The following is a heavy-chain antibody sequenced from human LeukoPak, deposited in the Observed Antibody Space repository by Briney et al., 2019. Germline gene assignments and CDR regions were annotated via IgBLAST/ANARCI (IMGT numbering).Heavy chain of an antibody. D-gene: IGHD6-19*01. J-gene: IGHJ6*03. V-gene: IGHV4-59*01. CDR1: GGSISSYY. CDR3: ASSIAVAGNSSGYYYYMDV. CDR2: IYYSGST. Sequence: SETLSLTCTVSGGSISSYYWSWIRQPPGKGLEWIGYIYYSGSTNYNPSLKSRVTISVDTSKNQFSLKLSSVTAADTAVYYYASSIAVAGNSSGYYYYMDVWGKGTTVTVSS.